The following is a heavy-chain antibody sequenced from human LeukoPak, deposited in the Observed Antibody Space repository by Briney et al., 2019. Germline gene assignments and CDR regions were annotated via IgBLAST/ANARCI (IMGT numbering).Heavy chain of an antibody. V-gene: IGHV1-46*01. CDR2: INPSGGNT. Sequence: ASVKVSCKASGYTFTRYYMHWVRQAPGQGLEWMGIINPSGGNTNYAQRFQGRVTMTRDMSTSTVYMELSSLRSEDTAVYYCARERSSGYNDAFDIWGQGTMVTVSS. J-gene: IGHJ3*02. D-gene: IGHD3-22*01. CDR3: ARERSSGYNDAFDI. CDR1: GYTFTRYY.